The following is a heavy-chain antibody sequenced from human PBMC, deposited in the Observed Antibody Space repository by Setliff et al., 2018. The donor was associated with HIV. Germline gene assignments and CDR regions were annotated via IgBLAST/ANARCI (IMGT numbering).Heavy chain of an antibody. Sequence: SETLSLTCAVYGGSFSGYYWSWIRQPPGKGLEWIGYIYHTGTTHYNPSLKSRVTISVDRPKNQFSLRLSAVTAADTAVYYCASLTDYGGDSGSHWGQGTLVTVSS. CDR3: ASLTDYGGDSGSH. J-gene: IGHJ4*02. D-gene: IGHD4-17*01. CDR2: IYHTGTT. CDR1: GGSFSGYY. V-gene: IGHV4-34*01.